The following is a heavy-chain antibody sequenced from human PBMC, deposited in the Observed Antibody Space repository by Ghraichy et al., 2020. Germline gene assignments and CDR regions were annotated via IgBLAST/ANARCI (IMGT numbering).Heavy chain of an antibody. CDR3: AHVAAATNFHY. D-gene: IGHD6-13*01. CDR1: GFTFSDYA. Sequence: GGSLRLSCAASGFTFSDYAMSWVRQAPGKGLEWVSGISGYGGSTYYADSVRGRFTISRDNFKNTLYLDMNSLRAEDTAAYYCAHVAAATNFHYWGQGTLVTVSS. J-gene: IGHJ4*02. CDR2: ISGYGGST. V-gene: IGHV3-23*01.